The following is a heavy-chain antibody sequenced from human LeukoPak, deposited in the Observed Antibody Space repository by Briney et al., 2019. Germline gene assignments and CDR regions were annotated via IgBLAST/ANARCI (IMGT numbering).Heavy chain of an antibody. D-gene: IGHD5-18*01. CDR2: ISSSGSTI. Sequence: GGSLRLSCAASGFTFSSYEMNWVRQAPGKGLEWVSYISSSGSTIYYADSVKGRFTISRDNAKNSLYLQMNSLRAEDTAVYYCARESYGYYFDYWGQGTLVTVSS. CDR3: ARESYGYYFDY. CDR1: GFTFSSYE. J-gene: IGHJ4*02. V-gene: IGHV3-48*03.